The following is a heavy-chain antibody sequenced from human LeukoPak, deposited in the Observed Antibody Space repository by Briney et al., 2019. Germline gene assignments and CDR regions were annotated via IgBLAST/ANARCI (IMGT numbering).Heavy chain of an antibody. Sequence: SETLSLTCAVYGGSFSGYYWSWIRQPPGKGLEWIGEINHSGSTNYNPSLKSRVTISVDTSKNQFSLELSSVTAADTAVYYCARERQQLAGYYYYYYMDVWGKGTTVTVSS. V-gene: IGHV4-34*01. CDR1: GGSFSGYY. CDR2: INHSGST. D-gene: IGHD6-13*01. CDR3: ARERQQLAGYYYYYYMDV. J-gene: IGHJ6*03.